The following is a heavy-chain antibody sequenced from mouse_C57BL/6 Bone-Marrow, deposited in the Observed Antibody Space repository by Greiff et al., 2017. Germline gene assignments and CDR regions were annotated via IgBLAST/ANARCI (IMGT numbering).Heavy chain of an antibody. CDR3: ARALLYYGSSPLAY. V-gene: IGHV1-59*01. Sequence: QVQLQQPGAELVRPGTSVKLSCKASGYTFTSYWMHWVKQRPGQGLEWIGVIDPSDSYTNYNQKFKGKATLTVDTSSSTAYMQLSSLTSEDSAVYYCARALLYYGSSPLAYWGQGTLVTVSA. J-gene: IGHJ3*01. D-gene: IGHD1-1*01. CDR2: IDPSDSYT. CDR1: GYTFTSYW.